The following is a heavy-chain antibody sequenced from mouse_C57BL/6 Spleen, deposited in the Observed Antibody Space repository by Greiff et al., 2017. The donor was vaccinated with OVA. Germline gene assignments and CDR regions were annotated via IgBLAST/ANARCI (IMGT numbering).Heavy chain of an antibody. J-gene: IGHJ2*01. V-gene: IGHV1-26*01. CDR2: INPNNGGT. D-gene: IGHD2-1*01. Sequence: VQLQQSGPELVKPGASVKISCKASGYTFTDYYMNWVKQSHGKSLEWIGDINPNNGGTSYNQKFKGKATLTVDKSSSTAYMELRSLTSEDSAVYYCARCYYGNYDFDYWGQGTTLTVSS. CDR3: ARCYYGNYDFDY. CDR1: GYTFTDYY.